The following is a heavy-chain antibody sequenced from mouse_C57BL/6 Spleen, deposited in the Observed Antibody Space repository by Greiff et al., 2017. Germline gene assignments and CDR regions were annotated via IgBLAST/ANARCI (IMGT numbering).Heavy chain of an antibody. CDR3: ARRDYYGSSYPYYAMDY. D-gene: IGHD1-1*01. V-gene: IGHV1-7*01. CDR1: GYTFTSYW. J-gene: IGHJ4*01. CDR2: INPSSGYT. Sequence: QVQLQQSGAELAKPGASVKLSCKASGYTFTSYWMHWVKQRPGQGLEWIGYINPSSGYTKYNQKFKDKATLTADKSSSTAYMQLSSLTYEDSAVYYCARRDYYGSSYPYYAMDYWGQGTSVTVAS.